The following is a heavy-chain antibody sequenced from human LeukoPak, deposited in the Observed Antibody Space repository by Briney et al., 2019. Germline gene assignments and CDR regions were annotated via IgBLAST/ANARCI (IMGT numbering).Heavy chain of an antibody. CDR3: ARDLGDGIDY. CDR2: IYYSGST. CDR1: GGSISRGGYY. Sequence: SQTLSLTCTVSGGSISRGGYYWSWIRQHPGKGLEWIGYIYYSGSTYYNPSLKSRVTISVDTSKNQFSLKLSSVTAADTAVYYCARDLGDGIDYWGQGTLVTVSS. J-gene: IGHJ4*02. V-gene: IGHV4-31*03. D-gene: IGHD1-1*01.